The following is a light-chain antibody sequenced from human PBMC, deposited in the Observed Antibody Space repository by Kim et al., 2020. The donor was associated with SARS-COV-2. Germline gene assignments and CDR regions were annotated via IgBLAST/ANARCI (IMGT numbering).Light chain of an antibody. Sequence: EIVMTQSPATLSVSPEERATLSCRASQSVSSSLAWYQQRPGQAPRLLIYGASTRATGIPARFSGSGSGTEFTLTISSLQSEDFALYYCQQYKKWPPHTFGQGTKLEIK. CDR1: QSVSSS. J-gene: IGKJ2*01. CDR3: QQYKKWPPHT. CDR2: GAS. V-gene: IGKV3-15*01.